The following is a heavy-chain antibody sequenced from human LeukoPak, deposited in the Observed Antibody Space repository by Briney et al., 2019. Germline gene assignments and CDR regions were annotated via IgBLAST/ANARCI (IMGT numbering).Heavy chain of an antibody. V-gene: IGHV3-30*03. D-gene: IGHD6-6*01. Sequence: PGGSLRLSCAASGFTFSSYGMHWVRQAPGKGLEWVAVISYDGSNKYYADSVKGQFTISRDNSRNTLYLQMNSLRAEDTALYYCARDPGATRPNWFDPWGRGTLVTVSS. CDR1: GFTFSSYG. J-gene: IGHJ5*02. CDR2: ISYDGSNK. CDR3: ARDPGATRPNWFDP.